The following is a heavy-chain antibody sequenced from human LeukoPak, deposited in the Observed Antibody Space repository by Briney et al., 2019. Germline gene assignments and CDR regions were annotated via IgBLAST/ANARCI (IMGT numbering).Heavy chain of an antibody. J-gene: IGHJ4*02. V-gene: IGHV4-39*01. CDR2: IYYSGST. CDR3: ARHQPRVGGYEPTPRFGFDY. D-gene: IGHD5-12*01. Sequence: SETLSLTCTVSGGSISSSSYYWGWIRQPPGKGLEWIGSIYYSGSTYYNPSLKSRVTISVDTSKNQFSLKLSSVTAADTAVYYCARHQPRVGGYEPTPRFGFDYWGQGTLVTVSS. CDR1: GGSISSSSYY.